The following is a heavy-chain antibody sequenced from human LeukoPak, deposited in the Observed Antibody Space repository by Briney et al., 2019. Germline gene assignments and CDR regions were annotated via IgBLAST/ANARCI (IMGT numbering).Heavy chain of an antibody. CDR3: SFFDSRLVGVNENC. Sequence: PGGSLRLSRVASGFTFSSAWMHWVRQAPGKGLEWVANIRQDGSEKYYVDSVKGRFTISRDNAKNSLYLQMNSLRAEDTAVYYCSFFDSRLVGVNENCWGQGTLVTVSS. V-gene: IGHV3-7*01. J-gene: IGHJ4*02. CDR1: GFTFSSAW. CDR2: IRQDGSEK. D-gene: IGHD4-23*01.